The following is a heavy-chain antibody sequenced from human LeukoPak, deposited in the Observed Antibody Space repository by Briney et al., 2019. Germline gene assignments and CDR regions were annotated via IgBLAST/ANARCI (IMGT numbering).Heavy chain of an antibody. J-gene: IGHJ6*03. CDR1: GFTFSTYE. V-gene: IGHV3-48*03. CDR3: AGASWELPYYYYMDV. Sequence: GGSLRLSCAASGFTFSTYEMNWVRQAPGKGLEWVSYISSSGSTIYYADSVKGRFTISRDNAKNSLYLQMNSLRAEDTAVYYCAGASWELPYYYYMDVWGKGTTVTVSS. D-gene: IGHD1-26*01. CDR2: ISSSGSTI.